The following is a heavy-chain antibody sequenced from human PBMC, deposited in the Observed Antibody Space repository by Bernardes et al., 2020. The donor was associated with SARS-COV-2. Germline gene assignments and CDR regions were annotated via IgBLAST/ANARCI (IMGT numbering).Heavy chain of an antibody. Sequence: GGSLRLSCAASGFSVSSNYMSWVRQAPGKGLEWVSVIYSSGSTYYADSVKGRFTISRDYSKNTLNLQMNSLRAEDTAVYYCARDRGGSGSFGDWGQGTLVTVSS. V-gene: IGHV3-53*01. CDR3: ARDRGGSGSFGD. J-gene: IGHJ4*02. CDR1: GFSVSSNY. CDR2: IYSSGST. D-gene: IGHD3-10*01.